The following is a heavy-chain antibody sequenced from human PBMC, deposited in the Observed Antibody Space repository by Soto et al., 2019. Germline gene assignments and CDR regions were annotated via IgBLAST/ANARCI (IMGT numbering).Heavy chain of an antibody. D-gene: IGHD3-9*01. V-gene: IGHV3-30-3*01. Sequence: QVQPVESGGGVVQPGRSLRLSCAASGFTFSTYAMHWVRQAPGKGLEWVAVISRDGSNKYYPDSVKGRFTISRDNSQNTLYLEVNRLRAEDTAVYYCARDLRYPSYYDILTGPSYGMDVWGQGTTVTVSS. CDR1: GFTFSTYA. J-gene: IGHJ6*02. CDR2: ISRDGSNK. CDR3: ARDLRYPSYYDILTGPSYGMDV.